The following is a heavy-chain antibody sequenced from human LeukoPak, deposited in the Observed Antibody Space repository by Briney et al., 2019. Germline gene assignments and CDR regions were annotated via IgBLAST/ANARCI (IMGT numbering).Heavy chain of an antibody. J-gene: IGHJ5*02. V-gene: IGHV4-39*01. CDR3: ARHGFSVAGTDPFDP. CDR2: IYYSGST. Sequence: SETLSLTCAVYGGSFSSYYWGWIRQPPGKGLEWIGSIYYSGSTYYNPSLKSRVTISVDTSKNQFSLKLSSVTAADTAVYYCARHGFSVAGTDPFDPWGQGTLVTVSS. CDR1: GGSFSSYY. D-gene: IGHD6-19*01.